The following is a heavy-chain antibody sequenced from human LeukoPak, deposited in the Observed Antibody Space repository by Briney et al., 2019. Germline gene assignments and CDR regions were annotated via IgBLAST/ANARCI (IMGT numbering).Heavy chain of an antibody. J-gene: IGHJ4*02. CDR2: ISGSGGST. CDR3: AKRMLRGSGSEYYFDY. CDR1: GFTFSSYA. D-gene: IGHD3-10*01. Sequence: PGGSLRLSCAASGFTFSSYAMSWVRQAPGKGLEWVSGISGSGGSTYYADSVRGRFTISRDNSKNTLFLQVTSLRAEDTAVYYCAKRMLRGSGSEYYFDYWGQGTLVTVSS. V-gene: IGHV3-23*01.